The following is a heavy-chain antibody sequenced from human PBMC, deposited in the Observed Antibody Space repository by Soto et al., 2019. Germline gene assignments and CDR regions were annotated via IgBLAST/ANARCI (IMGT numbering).Heavy chain of an antibody. CDR3: AKVYFGESDGFDI. J-gene: IGHJ3*02. V-gene: IGHV3-23*01. Sequence: VNLLESGEGLVQPGGSLRLSCAASGFTFRNFAMSWVRQAPGRGLEWVSEITASGRTASYADSVKGRFTISKDESKNTLYLQMNSLRADDTALYYCAKVYFGESDGFDIWGQGTLVTVSS. D-gene: IGHD3-16*01. CDR2: ITASGRTA. CDR1: GFTFRNFA.